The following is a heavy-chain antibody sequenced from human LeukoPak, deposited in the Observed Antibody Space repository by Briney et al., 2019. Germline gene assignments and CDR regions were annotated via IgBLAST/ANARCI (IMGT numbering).Heavy chain of an antibody. J-gene: IGHJ5*01. D-gene: IGHD4-17*01. Sequence: GGSLRLSCEASGFTFTNFGMHWVRQAPGKGLEWVGVIWSDGSHKYYDDSVKGRFTISRDNSKNTLYLQMNSLRAADTSFYFCAKDANEFGDSYFDSRGQGTLVTVSS. CDR2: IWSDGSHK. CDR3: AKDANEFGDSYFDS. CDR1: GFTFTNFG. V-gene: IGHV3-33*06.